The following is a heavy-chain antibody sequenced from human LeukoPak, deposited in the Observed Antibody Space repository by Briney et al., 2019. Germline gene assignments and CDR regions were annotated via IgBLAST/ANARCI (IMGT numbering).Heavy chain of an antibody. CDR2: INHSGST. J-gene: IGHJ4*02. CDR1: GGPFSGYY. Sequence: SETLSLTCAVYGGPFSGYYWSWIRQPPGKGLEWIGEINHSGSTNYNPSLKSRVTISVDTSKNQFSLKLSSVTAADTAVYYCARTRYYDFWSGYYTGRGYFDYWGQGTLVTVSS. V-gene: IGHV4-34*01. CDR3: ARTRYYDFWSGYYTGRGYFDY. D-gene: IGHD3-3*01.